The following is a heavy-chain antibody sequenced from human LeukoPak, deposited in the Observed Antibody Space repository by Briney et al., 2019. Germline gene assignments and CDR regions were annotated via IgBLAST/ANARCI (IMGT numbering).Heavy chain of an antibody. J-gene: IGHJ4*02. D-gene: IGHD3-16*01. V-gene: IGHV3-23*01. CDR1: GFMFSSCA. CDR2: ISASGGAT. CDR3: AKSSHDDYYFDY. Sequence: GGSLRLSCAVSGFMFSSCAMNWVRQAPGKGLEWVSAISASGGATYYADSVKGRFSVSRDTSKNTLYLQMNSLSAEDTAVYYCAKSSHDDYYFDYWGQGTLVTVSS.